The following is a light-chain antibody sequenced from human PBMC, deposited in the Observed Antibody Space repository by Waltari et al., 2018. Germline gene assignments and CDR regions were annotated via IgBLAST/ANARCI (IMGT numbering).Light chain of an antibody. J-gene: IGKJ4*01. Sequence: AIQLTQSPSSLSASVGDRVTITCRASQGISSALAWYQQKPGKAPKLLIYDASSLESGVPSRFIGGGSGTDFTLTNSSLQPEEFATYYCQQFNSYPLTFGGGTKVEIK. CDR1: QGISSA. CDR3: QQFNSYPLT. CDR2: DAS. V-gene: IGKV1-13*02.